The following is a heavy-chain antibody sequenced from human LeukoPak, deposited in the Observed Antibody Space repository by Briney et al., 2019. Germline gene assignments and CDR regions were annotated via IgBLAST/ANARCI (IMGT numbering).Heavy chain of an antibody. J-gene: IGHJ4*02. CDR2: MSYSGRT. V-gene: IGHV4-39*01. D-gene: IGHD3-10*01. Sequence: SETLSLTCTVSGGSISISNYYWGWIRQPPGKGLEWIGSMSYSGRTYYNPSLKTRVTVPLDTSKNQFYLKLSSVTAADTAVYYCARQRGKTMVRGVITDWGQGTLVTVSS. CDR1: GGSISISNYY. CDR3: ARQRGKTMVRGVITD.